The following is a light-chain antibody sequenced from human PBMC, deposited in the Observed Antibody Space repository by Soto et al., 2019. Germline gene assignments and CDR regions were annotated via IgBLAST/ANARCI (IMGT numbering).Light chain of an antibody. CDR1: QSISSY. V-gene: IGKV1-39*01. CDR2: AAS. Sequence: IQVTQAPFARCSWWRKKVTNPCRASQSISSYLNWYQQKPGKAPKLLIYAASSLQSGVPSRFSGSGSATDFTLPITRLHPEDFAPYYCQPRYTTLTFGGGTQVDIK. J-gene: IGKJ4*01. CDR3: QPRYTTLT.